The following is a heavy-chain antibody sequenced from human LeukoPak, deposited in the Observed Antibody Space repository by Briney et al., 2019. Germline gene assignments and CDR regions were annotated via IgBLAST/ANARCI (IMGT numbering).Heavy chain of an antibody. J-gene: IGHJ4*02. CDR3: ARDGASTVTRETYFDY. Sequence: PSETLSLTCTVSGGSISSYYWSRIRQPAGKGLEWIGRIYTSGSTNYNPSLKSRVTMSVDTSKNQFSLKLSSVTAADTAVYYCARDGASTVTRETYFDYWGQGTLVTVSS. CDR1: GGSISSYY. CDR2: IYTSGST. D-gene: IGHD4-17*01. V-gene: IGHV4-4*07.